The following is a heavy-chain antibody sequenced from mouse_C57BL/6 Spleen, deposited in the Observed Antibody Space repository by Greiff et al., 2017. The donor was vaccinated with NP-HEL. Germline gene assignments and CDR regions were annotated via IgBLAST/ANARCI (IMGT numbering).Heavy chain of an antibody. Sequence: QVQLQQPGAELVRPGSSVKLSCKASGYTFTSYWMHWVKQRPIQGLEWIGNIDTSDSETHYNQKFKDKATLTVDKSSSTAYMQLSSLTPEDSAVYYCARRRYDYDDFDYWGQGTTLTVSS. CDR2: IDTSDSET. D-gene: IGHD2-4*01. CDR3: ARRRYDYDDFDY. J-gene: IGHJ2*01. V-gene: IGHV1-52*01. CDR1: GYTFTSYW.